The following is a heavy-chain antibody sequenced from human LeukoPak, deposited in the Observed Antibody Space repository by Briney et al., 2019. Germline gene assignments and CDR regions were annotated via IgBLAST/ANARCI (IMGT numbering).Heavy chain of an antibody. CDR3: ARMYGDFPGYFDY. Sequence: SETLSLTCTVSGGSISSYHWSWIRQPPGKGLEWIGYIYSSGTTNYSPSLKSRLTISVDTSTRQFSLKLSSVTAADTAVYYCARMYGDFPGYFDYWGQGTLVTVSS. D-gene: IGHD2-21*02. CDR1: GGSISSYH. V-gene: IGHV4-59*01. J-gene: IGHJ4*02. CDR2: IYSSGTT.